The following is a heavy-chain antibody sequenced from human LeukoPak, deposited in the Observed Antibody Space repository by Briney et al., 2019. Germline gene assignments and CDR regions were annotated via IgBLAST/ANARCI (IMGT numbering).Heavy chain of an antibody. D-gene: IGHD3-10*01. CDR2: ISPSGGST. CDR3: ATSFRAVNWFDP. V-gene: IGHV1-46*01. J-gene: IGHJ5*02. CDR1: GYTFTRYY. Sequence: ASVKVSCKASGYTFTRYYMNWVRQAPGQGPEWMGIISPSGGSTNYAQKFQGRVTMTRDTSTSTIYMEVSSLRSEDTAVYYCATSFRAVNWFDPWGQGTLVTVSS.